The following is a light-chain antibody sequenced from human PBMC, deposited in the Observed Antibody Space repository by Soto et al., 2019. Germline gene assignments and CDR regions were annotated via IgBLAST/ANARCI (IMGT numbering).Light chain of an antibody. J-gene: IGLJ1*01. V-gene: IGLV2-14*03. Sequence: QSVLTQPSSVSGSPGQSIAISCTGVRTDVDGYDYVSWYQQRPGQAPQLIIYDVYNRPSGVSHRFSGSKSGDTASLTISGLQAEDDSDYYSTSYISSLPLSVFLTVTILTVL. CDR1: RTDVDGYDY. CDR3: TSYISSLPLSV. CDR2: DVY.